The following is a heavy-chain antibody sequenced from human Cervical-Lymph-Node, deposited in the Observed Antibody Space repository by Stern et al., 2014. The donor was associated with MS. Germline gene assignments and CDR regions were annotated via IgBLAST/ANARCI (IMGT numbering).Heavy chain of an antibody. J-gene: IGHJ2*01. CDR1: GLTLGDFA. CDR2: TSSTPHCGIK. V-gene: IGHV3-49*04. CDR3: QTDSGNSFYTFFHL. Sequence: VQLLESGGCLVKPGRSLRLSCTASGLTLGDFAMNWVRQALGKGLEWLGVTSSTPHCGIKEYAASVKGRFTITRDDSKSSSYLQMNSLKTEDTAVYYCQTDSGNSFYTFFHLWGRGTLVSVSS. D-gene: IGHD1-26*01.